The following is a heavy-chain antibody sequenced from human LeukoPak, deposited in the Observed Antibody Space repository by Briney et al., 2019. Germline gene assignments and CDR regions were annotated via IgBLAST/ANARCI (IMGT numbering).Heavy chain of an antibody. D-gene: IGHD5-12*01. CDR2: ISGSGGST. V-gene: IGHV3-23*01. J-gene: IGHJ6*02. CDR1: GFTFSSYA. CDR3: AKAKVATISSSYYYGMDV. Sequence: GGSLRLSCAASGFTFSSYAMSWVRQAPGKGLEWVSAISGSGGSTYYADSVKGRFTISRDNSKSTLYLQMNSLRAEDTAVYYCAKAKVATISSSYYYGMDVWGQGTTVTVSS.